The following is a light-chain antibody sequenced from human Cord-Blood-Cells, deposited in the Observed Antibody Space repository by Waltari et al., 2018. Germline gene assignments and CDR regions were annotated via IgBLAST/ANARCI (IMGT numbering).Light chain of an antibody. CDR1: QSVLYSSNNKNY. J-gene: IGKJ2*01. CDR3: QQYYSTPYT. CDR2: WAS. V-gene: IGKV4-1*01. Sequence: DIVMTQSPDSLAVSLGERATINYKSSQSVLYSSNNKNYLAWYQQKPGQPPKLLIYWASTRESGVPDRCSGSGSGTDVTLTISSLQAEDVAVYYCQQYYSTPYTFGQGTKLEIK.